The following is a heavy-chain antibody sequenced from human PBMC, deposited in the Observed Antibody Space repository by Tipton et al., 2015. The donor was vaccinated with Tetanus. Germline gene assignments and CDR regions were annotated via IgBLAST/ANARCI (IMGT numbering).Heavy chain of an antibody. CDR3: ARLYRPRRYYGDFTDY. CDR1: GGSIGSGKFY. Sequence: LRLSCTVSGGSIGSGKFYWGWIRQPPGKGLEWIGSSYDGGTTQSSPSLKSRVTIYVDSSTNQFSLRLNSVTAADTAVYFYARLYRPRRYYGDFTDYWGQGTLVTVSS. D-gene: IGHD4-17*01. V-gene: IGHV4-39*01. J-gene: IGHJ4*02. CDR2: SYDGGTT.